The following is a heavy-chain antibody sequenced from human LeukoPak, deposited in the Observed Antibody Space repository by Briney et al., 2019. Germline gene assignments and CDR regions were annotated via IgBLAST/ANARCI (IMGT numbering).Heavy chain of an antibody. J-gene: IGHJ6*02. CDR2: ISSSSNYI. V-gene: IGHV3-21*01. CDR3: ARDRRIYGMDV. D-gene: IGHD2/OR15-2a*01. CDR1: RFTFSRYS. Sequence: GGSLRLSCAASRFTFSRYSMNWVRQAPGKGLEWVSFISSSSNYIYYADSVKGRFTISRDNAKNSLYLQMNSLRAEDTAVYYCARDRRIYGMDVWGQGTTVIVSS.